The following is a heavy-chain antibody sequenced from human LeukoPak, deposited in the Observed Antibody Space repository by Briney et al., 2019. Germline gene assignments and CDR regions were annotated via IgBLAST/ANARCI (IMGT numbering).Heavy chain of an antibody. CDR2: TNPSGGST. D-gene: IGHD6-19*01. V-gene: IGHV1-46*01. CDR1: GYTFTSYY. Sequence: ASVKVSCKASGYTFTSYYMHWVRQAPGQGLEWVGITNPSGGSTSYAQKFQGRVTMTRDTSTSTIYMELSSLRSEDTAVYCCASSSSGWYFTPFDYWGQGTLVTVSS. J-gene: IGHJ4*02. CDR3: ASSSSGWYFTPFDY.